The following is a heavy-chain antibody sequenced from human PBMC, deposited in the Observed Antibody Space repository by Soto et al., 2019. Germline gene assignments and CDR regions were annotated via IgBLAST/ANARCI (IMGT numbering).Heavy chain of an antibody. V-gene: IGHV1-3*01. J-gene: IGHJ4*02. CDR2: INAGNGNT. D-gene: IGHD4-17*01. CDR3: ASHYGEMPESLDY. CDR1: GYTFTSFA. Sequence: QVQLVQSGAEVKKPGASLRVSCKAFGYTFTSFAMNWVRQAPGQRLEWMGWINAGNGNTKYSQKFQGRVTITRDTSASTAYMELSSLRSEDTAVYYCASHYGEMPESLDYWGQGTLVTVSS.